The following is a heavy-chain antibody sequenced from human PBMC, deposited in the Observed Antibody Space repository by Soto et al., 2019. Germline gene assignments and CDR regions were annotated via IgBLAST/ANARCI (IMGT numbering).Heavy chain of an antibody. J-gene: IGHJ4*02. CDR1: GFIFSNYA. Sequence: GGSLRLSCAASGFIFSNYAMSWVRQAPGKGLEWVSFISGSGSSTYYADSVKGRFTISRGNSKNTLYLQMNSLRAEDAAVYYCVREASSSGLHLDHWGRGTLVTVS. CDR3: VREASSSGLHLDH. CDR2: ISGSGSST. V-gene: IGHV3-23*01. D-gene: IGHD6-6*01.